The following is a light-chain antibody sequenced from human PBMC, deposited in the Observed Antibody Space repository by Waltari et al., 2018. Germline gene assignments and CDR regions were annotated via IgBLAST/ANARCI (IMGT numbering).Light chain of an antibody. CDR1: QSISGN. J-gene: IGKJ4*01. Sequence: EIVMTQSPATLSVSPGERATLSCRASQSISGNLAWYQQKPGQAPRLLIYGASTGATGIPARFGGSGSGTEFTLTISSMQSEXXXVYYCQKYNSWPLTFGGGTKVETK. V-gene: IGKV3-15*01. CDR3: QKYNSWPLT. CDR2: GAS.